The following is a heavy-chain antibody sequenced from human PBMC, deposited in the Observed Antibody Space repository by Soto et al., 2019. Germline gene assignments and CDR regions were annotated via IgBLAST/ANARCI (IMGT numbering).Heavy chain of an antibody. CDR2: IYYSGST. Sequence: QLQLQESGPGLVKPSETLSLTCTVSGGSISSSSYYWGWIRQPPGKGLEWIGSIYYSGSTYYNPSLKSRVTISVDTSKNQFSLKLSSVTAADTAVYYCARGVTIFGVVIRDYYYYGMDVWGQGTTVTVSS. CDR3: ARGVTIFGVVIRDYYYYGMDV. D-gene: IGHD3-3*01. J-gene: IGHJ6*02. CDR1: GGSISSSSYY. V-gene: IGHV4-39*01.